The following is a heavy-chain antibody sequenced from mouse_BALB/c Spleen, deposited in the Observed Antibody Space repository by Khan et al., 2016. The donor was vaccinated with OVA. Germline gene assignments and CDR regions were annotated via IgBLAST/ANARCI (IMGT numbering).Heavy chain of an antibody. V-gene: IGHV1-77*01. CDR2: IFPGSGTP. Sequence: QVQLKQSVPELVNPGASLKVSCKASEYTFTDYIIGWVKQSTRQGLEWIGDIFPGSGTPYYNEKFKDKATLTADKSSNTAYMQLSSLTSEDSAVYCCAGGGYSGFAYWGQGTLVTVSA. CDR1: EYTFTDYI. CDR3: AGGGYSGFAY. J-gene: IGHJ3*01. D-gene: IGHD3-1*01.